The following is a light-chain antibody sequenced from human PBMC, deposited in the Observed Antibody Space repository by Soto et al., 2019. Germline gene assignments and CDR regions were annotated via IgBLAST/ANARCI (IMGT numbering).Light chain of an antibody. J-gene: IGKJ4*01. CDR2: AAS. CDR3: QQLNNYPST. Sequence: EIQMTQSPSSLFASVGDRVSISCRASQGITNHLAWYQQKPGKAPKVLIYAASTLQPGVTYRFSGSGSGTDFTLTISSLQPEDFATYYCQQLNNYPSTFGEGTKLDIK. V-gene: IGKV1-27*01. CDR1: QGITNH.